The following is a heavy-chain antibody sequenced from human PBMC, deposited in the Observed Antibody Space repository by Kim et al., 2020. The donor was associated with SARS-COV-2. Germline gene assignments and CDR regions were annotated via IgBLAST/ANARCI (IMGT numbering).Heavy chain of an antibody. Sequence: QKFQGRVTMTRDTSISTAYMELSRLRSDDTAVYYCARVGRGSRYYYYGMDVWGQGTTVTVSS. J-gene: IGHJ6*02. V-gene: IGHV1-2*02. D-gene: IGHD3-10*01. CDR3: ARVGRGSRYYYYGMDV.